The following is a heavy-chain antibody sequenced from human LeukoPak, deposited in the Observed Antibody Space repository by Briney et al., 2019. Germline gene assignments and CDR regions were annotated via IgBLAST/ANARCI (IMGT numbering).Heavy chain of an antibody. Sequence: SETLSLTCTVSGGSISSSSYYWGWIRQPPGKGLEWIGSIYYSGSTYYNPSLKSRVTISVDTSKNQSSLKLSSVTAADTAVYYCARHYGSGPEGDAFDIWGQGTMVTVSS. CDR1: GGSISSSSYY. V-gene: IGHV4-39*01. CDR2: IYYSGST. D-gene: IGHD3-10*01. J-gene: IGHJ3*02. CDR3: ARHYGSGPEGDAFDI.